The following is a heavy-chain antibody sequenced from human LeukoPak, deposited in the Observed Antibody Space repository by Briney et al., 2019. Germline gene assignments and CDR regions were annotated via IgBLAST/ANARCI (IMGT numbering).Heavy chain of an antibody. Sequence: ASVRVSRKASGYTFNSYGISWVRQAPGQGLEWMAWISAYNGKTNYAQKFQGRGTMTTDRSTSTAYMELRSLTSDDTAVYYCARSDVWGELHLDYWGQGTLVTVSS. V-gene: IGHV1-18*01. CDR2: ISAYNGKT. J-gene: IGHJ4*02. CDR1: GYTFNSYG. CDR3: ARSDVWGELHLDY. D-gene: IGHD3-16*01.